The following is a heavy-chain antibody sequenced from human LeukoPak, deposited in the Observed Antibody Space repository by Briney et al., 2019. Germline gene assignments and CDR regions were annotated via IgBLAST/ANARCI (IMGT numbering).Heavy chain of an antibody. V-gene: IGHV4-30-2*01. D-gene: IGHD3-22*01. J-gene: IGHJ3*02. CDR1: GGSISSGGYS. CDR3: XXXXXXYDSSGSGGAFDI. Sequence: SQTLSLTCAVSGGSISSGGYSWSWIRQPPGKGLEWIGYIYHSGSTYYNPSLKSRVTISVDRSKNQFSLKLSSVTAADTAVYXXXXXXXXYDSSGSGGAFDIWGQGTMVTVSS. CDR2: IYHSGST.